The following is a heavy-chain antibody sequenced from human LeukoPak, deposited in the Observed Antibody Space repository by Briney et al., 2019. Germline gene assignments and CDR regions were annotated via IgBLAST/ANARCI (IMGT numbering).Heavy chain of an antibody. CDR3: ARAGIVGPTRGAFDI. V-gene: IGHV1-18*01. D-gene: IGHD1-26*01. CDR2: ISTGNGNT. CDR1: GDTFIRYG. Sequence: ASVKVSCRASGDTFIRYGISWVRQAPGQGLEWMGWISTGNGNTNYGQKFQGRVTITADKSTSTAYMELSSLRSEDTAVYYCARAGIVGPTRGAFDIWGQGTMVTVSS. J-gene: IGHJ3*02.